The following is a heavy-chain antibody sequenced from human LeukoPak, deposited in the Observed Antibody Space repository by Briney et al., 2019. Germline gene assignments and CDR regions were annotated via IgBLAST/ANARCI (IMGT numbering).Heavy chain of an antibody. CDR2: ISSSSSYI. V-gene: IGHV3-21*01. CDR3: AGIAAAGDAFDI. Sequence: GGSLRLSCAASGFTFSSYSMNWVRQAPGKGLEWVSSISSSSSYIYYADSVRGRFTIPRDNAKNSLYLQMNSLRAEDTAVYYCAGIAAAGDAFDIWGQGTMVTVSS. D-gene: IGHD6-13*01. CDR1: GFTFSSYS. J-gene: IGHJ3*02.